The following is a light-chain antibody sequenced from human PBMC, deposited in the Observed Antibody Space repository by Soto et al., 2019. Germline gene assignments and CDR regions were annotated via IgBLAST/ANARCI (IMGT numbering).Light chain of an antibody. J-gene: IGKJ5*01. CDR1: QTVNNV. Sequence: IVLTQSPGALSLAPGERATLSCRASQTVNNVFLAWFQHKPGQSPRLLTYNIFTRATGISARFSGGGSVTEFTLTISSLQSEDFALYYCQQYEKWPPSITFGQGTRLEIK. CDR3: QQYEKWPPSIT. CDR2: NIF. V-gene: IGKV3-15*01.